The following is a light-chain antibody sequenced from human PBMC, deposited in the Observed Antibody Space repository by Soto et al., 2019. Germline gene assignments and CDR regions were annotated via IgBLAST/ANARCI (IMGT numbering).Light chain of an antibody. V-gene: IGKV3-15*01. CDR3: QQYNNWWT. CDR2: GAS. J-gene: IGKJ1*01. CDR1: QSVSSN. Sequence: EIVMTQSPATLSVSPGERATLSCRASQSVSSNLAWYQQKPGQAPRLLIYGASTRATSIPARFSGSGSGTEITLTISSLQSEDFAVDYCQQYNNWWTFGQGTKVEIK.